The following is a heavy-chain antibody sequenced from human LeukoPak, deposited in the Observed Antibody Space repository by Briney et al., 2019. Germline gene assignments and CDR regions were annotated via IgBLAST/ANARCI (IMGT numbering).Heavy chain of an antibody. D-gene: IGHD6-6*01. CDR1: GGTFSSYT. CDR2: IIPILGIA. CDR3: ARETKLAGADDAFDI. V-gene: IGHV1-69*04. J-gene: IGHJ3*02. Sequence: SVKVSCKASGGTFSSYTISWVRQAPGQGLEWMGRIIPILGIANYAQKFQGRVTITADKSTSTAYMELSSLRSEDTAVYYCARETKLAGADDAFDIWGQGTMVTVSS.